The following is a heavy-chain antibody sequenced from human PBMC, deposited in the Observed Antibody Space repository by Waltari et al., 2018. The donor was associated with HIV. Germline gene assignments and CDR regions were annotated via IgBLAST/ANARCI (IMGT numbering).Heavy chain of an antibody. J-gene: IGHJ6*02. V-gene: IGHV4-4*07. Sequence: QVQLQESGPGLVKPSETLSLTCTVSGGSISSYYWSWIRQPAGQGREWIGRIYTSGSTNYNPSLKSRVTMSVDTSKNQFSLKLSSVTAADTAVYYCARGQGIVATIRTEGYYYGMDVWGQGTTVTVSS. CDR2: IYTSGST. D-gene: IGHD5-12*01. CDR3: ARGQGIVATIRTEGYYYGMDV. CDR1: GGSISSYY.